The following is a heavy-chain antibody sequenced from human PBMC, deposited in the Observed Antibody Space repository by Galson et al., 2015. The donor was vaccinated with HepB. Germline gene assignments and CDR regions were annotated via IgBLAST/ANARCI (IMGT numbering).Heavy chain of an antibody. CDR1: GFTFSSYA. CDR3: ARVELGFWSGYYYFDY. CDR2: ISYDGSNK. Sequence: SLRLPCAASGFTFSSYAMHWVRQAPGKGLEWVAVISYDGSNKYYADSVKGRFTISRDNSKNTLYLQMNSLRAEDTAVYYCARVELGFWSGYYYFDYWGQGTLVTVSS. V-gene: IGHV3-30-3*01. J-gene: IGHJ4*02. D-gene: IGHD3-3*01.